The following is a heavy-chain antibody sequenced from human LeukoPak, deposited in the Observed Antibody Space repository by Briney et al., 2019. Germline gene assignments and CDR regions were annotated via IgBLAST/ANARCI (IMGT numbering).Heavy chain of an antibody. V-gene: IGHV1-69*04. D-gene: IGHD5-12*01. CDR3: ARVGIVATMPDDY. CDR1: GGTFSSYA. Sequence: ASVKVSCKASGGTFSSYAISWVRQAPGQGLEWMGRIIPILGIADYAQKFQGRVTITADKSTSTAYMELSSLRSEDTAVYYCARVGIVATMPDDYWGQGTLVTVSS. CDR2: IIPILGIA. J-gene: IGHJ4*02.